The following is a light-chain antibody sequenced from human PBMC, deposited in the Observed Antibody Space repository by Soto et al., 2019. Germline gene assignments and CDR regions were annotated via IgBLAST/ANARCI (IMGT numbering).Light chain of an antibody. CDR1: QAISNN. J-gene: IGKJ4*01. CDR2: EAS. Sequence: DIQMTKCPSSLSPSVANKVTFTSPASQAISNNLNWNQQKPGKAPKCLIYEASNLETGVQSRFSGSGSGTDFTFTNSNLQPEDIATYYCQQYDNLPLTVGGGTKVEIK. CDR3: QQYDNLPLT. V-gene: IGKV1-33*01.